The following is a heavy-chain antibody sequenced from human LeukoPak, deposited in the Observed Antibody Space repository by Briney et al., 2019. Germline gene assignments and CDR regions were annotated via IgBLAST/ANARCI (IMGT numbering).Heavy chain of an antibody. CDR2: IYYSGRT. Sequence: SETLSLTCTVSGGSISSGDYYWSWLRQPPGKGLEWIGYIYYSGRTYYNPSLKSRVTISVDTSKNQFSLKLSSVTAADTAVYYCARGKGDYWGQGTLVTVSS. CDR3: ARGKGDY. V-gene: IGHV4-30-4*01. CDR1: GGSISSGDYY. J-gene: IGHJ4*02.